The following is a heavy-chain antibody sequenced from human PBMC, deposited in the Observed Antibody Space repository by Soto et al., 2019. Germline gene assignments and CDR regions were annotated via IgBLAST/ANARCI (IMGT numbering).Heavy chain of an antibody. J-gene: IGHJ6*03. Sequence: QVQLVQSGAEVKKPGASVKVSCKASGYTFTSYDINWVRQATGQGLEWMGWMNPNSGNTGYAQKFQGRVTMTRNTTISTAYRELSSLRSEDTAVYYCARAGNFRITMLRGVTDYYMEVWGKGTTVTVSS. CDR1: GYTFTSYD. CDR3: ARAGNFRITMLRGVTDYYMEV. V-gene: IGHV1-8*01. CDR2: MNPNSGNT. D-gene: IGHD3-10*01.